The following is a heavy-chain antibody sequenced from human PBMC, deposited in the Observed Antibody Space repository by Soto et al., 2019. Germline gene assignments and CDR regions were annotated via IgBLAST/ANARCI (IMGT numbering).Heavy chain of an antibody. J-gene: IGHJ6*02. D-gene: IGHD3-3*01. CDR3: ARGTEERFLEWLMYYYYYGMDV. Sequence: ASVKVSCKASGGTFSSYAISWVRQAPGQGLEWMGGIIPIFGTANYAQKFQGRVTITADESTSTAYMELSSLRSEDTAVYYCARGTEERFLEWLMYYYYYGMDVWGQGTTVTVSS. V-gene: IGHV1-69*13. CDR2: IIPIFGTA. CDR1: GGTFSSYA.